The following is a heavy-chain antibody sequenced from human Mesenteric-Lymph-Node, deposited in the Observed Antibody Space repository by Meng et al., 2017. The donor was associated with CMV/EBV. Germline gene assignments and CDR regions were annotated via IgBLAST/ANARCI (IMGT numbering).Heavy chain of an antibody. CDR3: ARVNKGYCSSTSCEYYYYYYGMDV. CDR2: INLNSGGP. Sequence: ASVKVSCKASGYTDYYIHWVRQAPGQGLEWMGWINLNSGGPYHAQKFQGRVTMTRNTSISTAYMELSSLRSEDTAVYYCARVNKGYCSSTSCEYYYYYYGMDVWGQGTTVTVSS. D-gene: IGHD2-2*01. V-gene: IGHV1-2*02. J-gene: IGHJ6*02. CDR1: GYTDYY.